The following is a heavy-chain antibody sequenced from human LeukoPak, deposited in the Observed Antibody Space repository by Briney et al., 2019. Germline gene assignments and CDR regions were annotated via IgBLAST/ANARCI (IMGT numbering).Heavy chain of an antibody. J-gene: IGHJ4*02. CDR3: AKGPRPDISVAHTLER. V-gene: IGHV3-23*01. D-gene: IGHD6-19*01. CDR1: GFSFNNYA. Sequence: GRSLRLSCAASGFSFNNYAMTWVRQAPGRGLEWVSTISSRGDSTYDADSVRGRFTISRDNSQNSLYLQMNSLRAEDTAVYYCAKGPRPDISVAHTLERWGQGTLVTVSS. CDR2: ISSRGDST.